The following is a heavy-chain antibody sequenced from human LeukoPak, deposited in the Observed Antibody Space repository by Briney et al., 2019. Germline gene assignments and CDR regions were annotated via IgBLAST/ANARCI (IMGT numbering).Heavy chain of an antibody. CDR2: ISSNGGST. D-gene: IGHD3-16*01. V-gene: IGHV3-64*01. CDR3: AKDLIRHLAGPPFN. J-gene: IGHJ4*02. Sequence: GGSLRLSCAASGLTFSSYAMHWVRQAPGKGLEYVSAISSNGGSTYYANSVKGRFTIPRDNSKNTLYLQMNSLRAEDTALYYCAKDLIRHLAGPPFNWGQGTLVTVSS. CDR1: GLTFSSYA.